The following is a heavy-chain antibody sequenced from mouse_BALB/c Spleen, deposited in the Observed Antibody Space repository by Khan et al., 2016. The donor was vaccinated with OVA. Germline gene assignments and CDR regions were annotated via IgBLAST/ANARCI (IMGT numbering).Heavy chain of an antibody. CDR3: ARTDYYGSSYYFDY. Sequence: VQLQQSGPELVKPGASVKVSCKASGYSFTDYNIFWVKQSHGKSLQWIGYIDPYNGGTSYNQKFEGQATLTVDKSSSTAFMHLSSLTSEDSAVFYCARTDYYGSSYYFDYWGHGTTLTVSS. V-gene: IGHV1S135*01. D-gene: IGHD1-1*01. CDR2: IDPYNGGT. CDR1: GYSFTDYN. J-gene: IGHJ2*01.